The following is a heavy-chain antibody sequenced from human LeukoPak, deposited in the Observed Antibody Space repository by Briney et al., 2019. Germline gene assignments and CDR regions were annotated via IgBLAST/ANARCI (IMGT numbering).Heavy chain of an antibody. V-gene: IGHV3-33*06. D-gene: IGHD6-25*01. Sequence: PGRSLRLSCAPSRFTFSRNGMHWVRQAPGTGLGRVGVIWYDGSNKYYADSVRGRFTISRDNSKSTMFLQMNSLRVEDTAVYYCAKGIAAGAMGYMDVWGKGTTVTVSS. CDR1: RFTFSRNG. CDR2: IWYDGSNK. CDR3: AKGIAAGAMGYMDV. J-gene: IGHJ6*03.